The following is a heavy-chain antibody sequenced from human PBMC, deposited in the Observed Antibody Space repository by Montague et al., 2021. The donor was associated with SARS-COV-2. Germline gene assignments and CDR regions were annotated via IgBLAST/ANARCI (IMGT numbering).Heavy chain of an antibody. CDR1: GFTVSRYA. V-gene: IGHV3-23*01. CDR3: AKGLSSGSYYSSYFDY. J-gene: IGHJ4*02. D-gene: IGHD3-10*01. CDR2: ISGSFGSP. Sequence: SLRLSGAVSGFTVSRYAMSWVRQAPGKGLEWVSVISGSFGSPYYSDSFXVRFTISRDNSKNTLYLQMNSLRAEDTAVYYCAKGLSSGSYYSSYFDYWGQGTLVTVSS.